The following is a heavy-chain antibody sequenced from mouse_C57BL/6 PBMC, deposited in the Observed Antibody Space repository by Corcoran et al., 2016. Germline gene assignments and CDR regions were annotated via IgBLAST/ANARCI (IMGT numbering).Heavy chain of an antibody. CDR2: INTYSGVP. CDR1: GYTFTTYG. V-gene: IGHV9-3*01. D-gene: IGHD1-1*01. CDR3: ARESPYYYGSKDFDY. J-gene: IGHJ2*01. Sequence: QIQLVQSGPELKKPGETVKISCKASGYTFTTYGMSWVKQAPGKGLKWMGWINTYSGVPTYADDFKGRFAFSLETSASTAYLQINNLKNEDTATYFCARESPYYYGSKDFDYWGQGTTLTVSS.